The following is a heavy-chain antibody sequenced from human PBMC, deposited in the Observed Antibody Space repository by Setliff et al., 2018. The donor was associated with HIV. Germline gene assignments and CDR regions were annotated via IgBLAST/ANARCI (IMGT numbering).Heavy chain of an antibody. J-gene: IGHJ4*02. CDR3: ARATWLVHPFPLYYFDY. CDR2: IYTSGP. CDR1: GDSISSGSNY. V-gene: IGHV4-61*02. Sequence: SETLSLTCTVSGDSISSGSNYWSWIRQPAGKGLEWIGRIYTSGPRYNPSLENRVTISVDTSKSQFSLELISVTAADTAVYYCARATWLVHPFPLYYFDYWGQGTLVTVSS. D-gene: IGHD6-19*01.